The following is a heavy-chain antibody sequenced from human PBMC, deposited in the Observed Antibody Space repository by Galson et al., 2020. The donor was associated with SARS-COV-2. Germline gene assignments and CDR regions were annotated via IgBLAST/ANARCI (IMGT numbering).Heavy chain of an antibody. Sequence: SETLSLTCAVYGGSFSGYYWSWIRQPPGKGLEWIGEINDSGSTNYNPSLTSRVTISLDTSKNQLSLKIHSVTAADTGVYYCARRGPYFYYYYYIDVWGKGTTVTVSS. CDR3: ARRGPYFYYYYYIDV. CDR1: GGSFSGYY. J-gene: IGHJ6*03. CDR2: INDSGST. V-gene: IGHV4-34*01.